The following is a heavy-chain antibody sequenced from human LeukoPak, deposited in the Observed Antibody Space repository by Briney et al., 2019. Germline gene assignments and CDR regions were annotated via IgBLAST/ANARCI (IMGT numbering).Heavy chain of an antibody. J-gene: IGHJ4*02. CDR2: ISWNSGSI. V-gene: IGHV3-9*01. Sequence: GGSLRLSCAASGFTFDDYAMHWVRQAPGKGLEWVSGISWNSGSIGYADSVKGRFTISRDNSKNTLYLQMNSLRAEDTAVYYCAKDLSGYYDSSGYYGVKDYWGQGTLVTVSS. CDR1: GFTFDDYA. CDR3: AKDLSGYYDSSGYYGVKDY. D-gene: IGHD3-22*01.